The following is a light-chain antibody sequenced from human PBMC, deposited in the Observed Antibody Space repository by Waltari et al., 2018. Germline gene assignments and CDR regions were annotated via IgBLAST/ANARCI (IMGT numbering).Light chain of an antibody. CDR1: RSNIGDGYE. Sequence: QSVLTQPPSVSGAPGQRVTISSPGRRSNIGDGYEVHRYPPLPRAAPKLPIYGSTSRPLGVPARFFGSTSGTSASLAITGLQAEDEADYYCQSYDTSLSVVFGGGTKLTVL. CDR3: QSYDTSLSVV. V-gene: IGLV1-40*01. J-gene: IGLJ3*02. CDR2: GST.